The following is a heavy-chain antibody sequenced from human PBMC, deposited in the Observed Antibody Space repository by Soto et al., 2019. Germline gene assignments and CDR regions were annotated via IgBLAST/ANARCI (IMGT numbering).Heavy chain of an antibody. J-gene: IGHJ4*02. CDR2: IYYTGNT. Sequence: LSLTCTVSGGSVSSGSYYWSWIRQHPGRGLEWIGYIYYTGNTYYNPSLKSRLAISVDTSKNQFSLKLTSVTAADTAVYYCARDYDSSGYHLFGYWGQGTRVTVSS. CDR3: ARDYDSSGYHLFGY. CDR1: GGSVSSGSYY. V-gene: IGHV4-31*03. D-gene: IGHD3-22*01.